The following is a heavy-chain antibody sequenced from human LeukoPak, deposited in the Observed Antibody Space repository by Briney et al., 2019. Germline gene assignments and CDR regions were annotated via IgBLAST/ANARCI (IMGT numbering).Heavy chain of an antibody. CDR1: GFTFSSYW. D-gene: IGHD2-2*01. J-gene: IGHJ4*02. CDR3: ARLGCSSTSCYEDDY. CDR2: IKQDGSEK. V-gene: IGHV3-7*01. Sequence: GVSLRLSCAASGFTFSSYWMSWVRQVPGKGLEWVANIKQDGSEKYYVDSVKGRFTISRDNAKNSLYLQMNSLRAEDTAVYYCARLGCSSTSCYEDDYWGQGTLVTVSS.